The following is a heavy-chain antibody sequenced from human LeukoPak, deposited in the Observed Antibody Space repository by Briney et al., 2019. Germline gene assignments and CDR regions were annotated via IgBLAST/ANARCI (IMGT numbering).Heavy chain of an antibody. Sequence: GGSLRLSCAASGFTFSSYSMNWVRQAPGKGLEWVSSISSSGGSTYYTDSVKGRFTISRDNSKNTLYLQMNSLRAEDTAVYSCAKVGQETMIVVIITYWYFDLWGPGTLVTVSS. CDR2: ISSSGGST. D-gene: IGHD3-22*01. CDR1: GFTFSSYS. J-gene: IGHJ2*01. V-gene: IGHV3-23*01. CDR3: AKVGQETMIVVIITYWYFDL.